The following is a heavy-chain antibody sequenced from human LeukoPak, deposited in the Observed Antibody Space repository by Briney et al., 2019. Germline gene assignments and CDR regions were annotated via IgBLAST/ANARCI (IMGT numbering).Heavy chain of an antibody. J-gene: IGHJ2*01. V-gene: IGHV3-13*01. CDR1: GFIFDDYL. CDR3: ARAAYSSTWRSRYFDL. CDR2: IGTAGEI. Sequence: PGGSLRLSCAASGFIFDDYLIHWVRQATGKGLEWVSGIGTAGEIYYPGSVKGRFTISRENAKNSLYLQMNSLRAGDTAVYYCARAAYSSTWRSRYFDLWGRGTLVTVSS. D-gene: IGHD6-13*01.